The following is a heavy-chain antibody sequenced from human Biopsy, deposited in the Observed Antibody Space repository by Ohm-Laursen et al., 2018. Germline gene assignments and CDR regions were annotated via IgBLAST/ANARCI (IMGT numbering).Heavy chain of an antibody. D-gene: IGHD6-19*01. CDR2: IYSGGNT. Sequence: GTLSLTCTVSGDSLSSGPDNWSWIRQPPGQGLEYIGFIYSGGNTNYNPSLQNRVTMSVDTSKNQFSLKLSSVIAADTAVYYCARGRRTSGWPYFASWGQGTLVIVSS. J-gene: IGHJ4*02. V-gene: IGHV4-61*01. CDR3: ARGRRTSGWPYFAS. CDR1: GDSLSSGPDN.